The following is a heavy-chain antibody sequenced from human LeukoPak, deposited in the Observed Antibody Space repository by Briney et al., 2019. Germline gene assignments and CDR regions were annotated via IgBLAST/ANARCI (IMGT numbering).Heavy chain of an antibody. J-gene: IGHJ5*02. D-gene: IGHD2-2*01. Sequence: SETLSLTCAVYGGSFSGYYWSWIRQPPGKGLEWIGEINHSGSTNYNPSLKSRVTISVDTSKNQFSLKLSPVTAADTAVYYCASYYCSSTSCYGHANCFDPWGQGTLVTVSS. CDR2: INHSGST. V-gene: IGHV4-34*01. CDR3: ASYYCSSTSCYGHANCFDP. CDR1: GGSFSGYY.